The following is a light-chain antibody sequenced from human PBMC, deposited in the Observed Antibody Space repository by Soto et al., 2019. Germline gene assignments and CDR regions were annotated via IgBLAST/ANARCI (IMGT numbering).Light chain of an antibody. CDR2: DAS. V-gene: IGKV1-5*01. J-gene: IGKJ2*01. Sequence: DIQMTQSPSTLSAAVGDRVTITCRSSQSVLTWLAWYQQKPGKAPQLLIYDASKLESGVPSRFSGSGSGTEFTLTISSLLPDDFATYYCQQDNGFSNTFGQGTKLEIK. CDR3: QQDNGFSNT. CDR1: QSVLTW.